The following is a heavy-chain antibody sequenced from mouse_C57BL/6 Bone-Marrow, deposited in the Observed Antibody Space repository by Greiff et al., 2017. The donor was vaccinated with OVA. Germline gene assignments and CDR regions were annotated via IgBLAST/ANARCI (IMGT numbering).Heavy chain of an antibody. J-gene: IGHJ2*01. V-gene: IGHV14-2*01. CDR1: GFNIKDYY. Sequence: EVQLQQSGAELVKPGASVKLSCTDSGFNIKDYYMHWVKQRTEQGLEWIGRIDPEDGETKYAPKFQGKATITADTSSNTAYLQLSSLTSEDTAVYYCARVPPTVVAERGFDYRGQGTTLTVSS. D-gene: IGHD1-1*01. CDR2: IDPEDGET. CDR3: ARVPPTVVAERGFDY.